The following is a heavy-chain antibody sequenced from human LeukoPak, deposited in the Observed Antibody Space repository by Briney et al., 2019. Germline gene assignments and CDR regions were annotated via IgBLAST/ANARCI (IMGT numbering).Heavy chain of an antibody. V-gene: IGHV3-30*18. D-gene: IGHD6-13*01. Sequence: SGGSLRLSCAASGFTFSNYGMYWVRQAPGKGLEWVAVISYDGNNKYYVDSVKGRFTISRDNSKNTLYLQMSSLRADDTAVYYCAKNWQQLVLRLGYFDLGGRGTLVTVSS. CDR1: GFTFSNYG. CDR2: ISYDGNNK. J-gene: IGHJ2*01. CDR3: AKNWQQLVLRLGYFDL.